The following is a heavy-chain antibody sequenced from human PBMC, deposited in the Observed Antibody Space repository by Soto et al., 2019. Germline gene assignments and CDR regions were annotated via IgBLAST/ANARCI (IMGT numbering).Heavy chain of an antibody. CDR1: GASVSTGSDY. Sequence: QVRLQESGPGLVKPSEALSLTCTVSGASVSTGSDYWSWIRLPPGKGLEWFGYVYFSGSTKYNPSLESRVTISADTSKNQFSLRLSSVTAADTAVYYCARGRIWFDTWGQGALVTVSS. CDR3: ARGRIWFDT. V-gene: IGHV4-61*01. J-gene: IGHJ5*02. CDR2: VYFSGST.